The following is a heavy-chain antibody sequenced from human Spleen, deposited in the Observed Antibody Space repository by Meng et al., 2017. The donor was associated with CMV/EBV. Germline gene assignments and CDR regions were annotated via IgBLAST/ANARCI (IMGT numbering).Heavy chain of an antibody. CDR3: AKDYGSSGWSGPIDY. V-gene: IGHV3-23*03. J-gene: IGHJ4*02. CDR1: GFTFSSYA. Sequence: GGSLRLSCAASGFTFSSYAMNWVRQAPGKGLEWVSVIYSGGSSTSYADSVKGRFTISRDNSKNTLYLQMNSLRAEDTAVYYCAKDYGSSGWSGPIDYWGQGTLVTVSS. CDR2: IYSGGSST. D-gene: IGHD6-19*01.